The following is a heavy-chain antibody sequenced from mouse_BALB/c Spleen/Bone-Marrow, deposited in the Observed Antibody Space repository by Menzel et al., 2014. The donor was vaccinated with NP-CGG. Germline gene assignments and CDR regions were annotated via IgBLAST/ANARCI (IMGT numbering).Heavy chain of an antibody. CDR3: ASLYDGYSVFVH. Sequence: EVKLVESGGGLVKLGGSLKLSCAASGFTFSSYYMSWVRQTPEKRPELVAAINTNGGSTYYPDTVKGRFTISRDNAKNTLYLQMSSLKSEDTAVYYCASLYDGYSVFVHWGQGTLVTVSA. CDR1: GFTFSSYY. V-gene: IGHV5-6-2*01. J-gene: IGHJ3*01. CDR2: INTNGGST. D-gene: IGHD2-3*01.